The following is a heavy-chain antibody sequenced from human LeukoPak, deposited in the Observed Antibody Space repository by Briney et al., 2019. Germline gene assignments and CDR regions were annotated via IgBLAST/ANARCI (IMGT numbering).Heavy chain of an antibody. Sequence: SETLSLTCTVSGGSISSYYWSWIRQPPGKGLEWIGYIYYSGSANYNPSLKSRVTISVDTSKNQSSLKLSSVTAADTAVYYCARGGSYSYLYFDYWGQGTLVTVSS. CDR3: ARGGSYSYLYFDY. J-gene: IGHJ4*02. CDR2: IYYSGSA. V-gene: IGHV4-59*01. D-gene: IGHD5-18*01. CDR1: GGSISSYY.